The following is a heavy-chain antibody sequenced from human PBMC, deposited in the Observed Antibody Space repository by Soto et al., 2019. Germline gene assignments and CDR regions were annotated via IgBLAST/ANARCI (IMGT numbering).Heavy chain of an antibody. CDR2: ILVAGSQ. CDR1: GFICSSYD. V-gene: IGHV3-23*01. CDR3: AKATATGGGAFEI. Sequence: EVQMLESGGGLAQPGGSLRLSCAVSGFICSSYDMSWVRQAPGKGLAWVSTILVAGSQHYEDSVQGPFTISRDTSKNTVFLYMNSLTAGDTAVYYCAKATATGGGAFEIYGQGTMVTVSS. J-gene: IGHJ3*02. D-gene: IGHD2-8*02.